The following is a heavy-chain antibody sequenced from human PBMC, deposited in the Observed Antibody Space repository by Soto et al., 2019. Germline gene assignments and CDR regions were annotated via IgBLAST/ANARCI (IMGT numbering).Heavy chain of an antibody. CDR1: GGSVRSGSFY. V-gene: IGHV4-39*07. CDR3: VRDTAAQSGL. Sequence: PSETLSLTCTVSGGSVRSGSFYWGWIRQPPGKGLEWIGNIYYNGDTSYNPSLKSRVTISVDTSKNQFSLKLISVTSADTAVYYCVRDTAAQSGLWGRGTLVTVSS. D-gene: IGHD6-25*01. CDR2: IYYNGDT. J-gene: IGHJ4*02.